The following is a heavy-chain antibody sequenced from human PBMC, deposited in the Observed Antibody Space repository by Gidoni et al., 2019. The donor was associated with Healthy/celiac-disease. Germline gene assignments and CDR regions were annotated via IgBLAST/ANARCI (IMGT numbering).Heavy chain of an antibody. CDR1: GGSISSSSYY. CDR3: ARPIPYGYYGMDV. D-gene: IGHD4-17*01. J-gene: IGHJ6*02. CDR2: IYYSGST. Sequence: QLQLQESGPGLVKPSETLSLTCTVSGGSISSSSYYWGWIRQPPGKGLGGIGSIYYSGSTYYNPSLKSRVTISVDTSKNQFSLKLSSVTAADTAVYYCARPIPYGYYGMDVWGQGTTVTVSS. V-gene: IGHV4-39*01.